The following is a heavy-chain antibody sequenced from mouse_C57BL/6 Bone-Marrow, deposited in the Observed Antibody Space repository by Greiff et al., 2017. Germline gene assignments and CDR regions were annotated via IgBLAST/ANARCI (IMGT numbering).Heavy chain of an antibody. CDR3: AGGYYDDVYAIDY. V-gene: IGHV1-9*01. CDR2: ILPGSGST. Sequence: VQLLESGPELMKPGASVKLSCKATGYSFTGYWIEWVKQRPGNGLEWIGEILPGSGSTNSNEKFKGKATFTADTSSNTAYMQLSSLTTEDSAIYYCAGGYYDDVYAIDYWGQGTSDTVST. D-gene: IGHD1-1*01. CDR1: GYSFTGYW. J-gene: IGHJ4*01.